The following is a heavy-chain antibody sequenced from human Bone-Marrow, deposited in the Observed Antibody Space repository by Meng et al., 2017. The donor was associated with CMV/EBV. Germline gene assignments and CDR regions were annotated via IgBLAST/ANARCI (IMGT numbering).Heavy chain of an antibody. CDR1: GFSFSRYA. J-gene: IGHJ5*02. CDR2: MSSDENKK. CDR3: ASLSPADP. V-gene: IGHV3-30-3*01. Sequence: SCAASGFSFSRYAMHWVRQPPGKGLEWVAVMSSDENKKNYADSVKGRFIISRDNSKNTLYLQMNSLRVEDTAVYYCASLSPADPWGQGTLVTVSS.